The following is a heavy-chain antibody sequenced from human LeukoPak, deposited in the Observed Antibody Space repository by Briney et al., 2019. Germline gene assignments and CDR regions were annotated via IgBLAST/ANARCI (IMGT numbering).Heavy chain of an antibody. CDR3: ARDTGEVVITTSDY. D-gene: IGHD3-22*01. V-gene: IGHV1-46*01. CDR1: GYTFTSYY. J-gene: IGHJ4*02. CDR2: INPSGGST. Sequence: ASVKVSCKASGYTFTSYYMHWVRQAPGQGLEWMGIINPSGGSTSYAQKFQGRVTMTRDTSISTAYMELSRLRSDDTAVYYCARDTGEVVITTSDYWGQGTLVTVSS.